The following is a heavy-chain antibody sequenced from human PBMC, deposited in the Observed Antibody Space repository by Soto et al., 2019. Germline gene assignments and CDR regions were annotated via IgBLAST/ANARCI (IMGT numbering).Heavy chain of an antibody. Sequence: QVQLVQSGAEVKKPGSSVKVSCKASGDTDTNYVISWVRQAPGQGLEWMGGIFPKFGTTYSAQKLQDRLKINADGSTATVYMQLSSLRLDDTAVYYCEAEMTFGKLSVVWGQGTTVTVSS. CDR2: IFPKFGTT. V-gene: IGHV1-69*01. J-gene: IGHJ6*02. D-gene: IGHD3-16*02. CDR1: GDTDTNYV. CDR3: EAEMTFGKLSVV.